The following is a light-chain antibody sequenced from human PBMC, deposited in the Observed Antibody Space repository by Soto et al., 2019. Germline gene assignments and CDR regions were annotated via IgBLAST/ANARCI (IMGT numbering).Light chain of an antibody. Sequence: VLTQPASVSGSPGQSITTSCTGTSSDVGAYTSVSWYQHHPGKAPKVMIYEVNKRPSGISNRFSGSKSVNTASLTISGLQPEDEAHYYCSSYTSDNRDYVFGT. J-gene: IGLJ1*01. CDR2: EVN. CDR1: SSDVGAYTS. CDR3: SSYTSDNRDYV. V-gene: IGLV2-14*01.